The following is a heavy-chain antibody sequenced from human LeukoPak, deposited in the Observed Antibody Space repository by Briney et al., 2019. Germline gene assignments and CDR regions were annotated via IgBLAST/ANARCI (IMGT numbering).Heavy chain of an antibody. D-gene: IGHD5-24*01. CDR1: GGSISSSSYY. J-gene: IGHJ3*02. Sequence: SETLSLTCTVSGGSISSSSYYWGWIRQPPGKGLEWIGSIYYSGSTYYNPSLKSRVTISVDTSKNQFSLKLSSVTAADTAVYYCARHVEMAIPGWSGAFDTWGQGTMVTVSS. V-gene: IGHV4-39*07. CDR3: ARHVEMAIPGWSGAFDT. CDR2: IYYSGST.